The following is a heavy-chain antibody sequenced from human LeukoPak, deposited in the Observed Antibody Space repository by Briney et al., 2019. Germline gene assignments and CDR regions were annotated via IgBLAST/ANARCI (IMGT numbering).Heavy chain of an antibody. CDR3: ATRRFGELTY. J-gene: IGHJ4*02. CDR2: ISPSGGGT. CDR1: GFTFSSYG. V-gene: IGHV3-23*01. Sequence: PGGSLRLSCAASGFTFSSYGMNWVRQAPGKGLEWISGISPSGGGTYYADFVKGRFTTSRDDSKNTLYLQMNSLRVEDTAVYYCATRRFGELTYWGQGTLVTVSS. D-gene: IGHD3-10*01.